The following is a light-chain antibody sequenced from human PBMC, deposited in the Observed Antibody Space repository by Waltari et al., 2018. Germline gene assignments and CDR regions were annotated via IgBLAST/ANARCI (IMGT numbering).Light chain of an antibody. V-gene: IGLV3-21*02. CDR1: TIGNKR. Sequence: SYVLTQPPSVSVAPGQTARITCGGATIGNKRVYWYQQRPGQAPILVVSDDSDRPSGIPERFSGSNSGNTATLTISRVEAGDEADYYCQVWDTSSDDYFVFGTGTQVTVL. CDR3: QVWDTSSDDYFV. J-gene: IGLJ1*01. CDR2: DDS.